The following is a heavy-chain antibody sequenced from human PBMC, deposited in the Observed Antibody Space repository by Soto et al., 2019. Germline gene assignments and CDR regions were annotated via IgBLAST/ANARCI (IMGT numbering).Heavy chain of an antibody. CDR1: GYTLTEFS. CDR2: FDPEDGVT. D-gene: IGHD3-10*01. V-gene: IGHV1-24*01. Sequence: QVQLVQSGAEVKKPGASVKVSCKVSGYTLTEFSMHWVRQAPGKGLEWLGGFDPEDGVTIYAHKFQGRVTMTEDTSTDTAYIELSSRRSEDTAVYYCATRPNYYVSGVYYFDYWGQGTLVTVSS. J-gene: IGHJ4*02. CDR3: ATRPNYYVSGVYYFDY.